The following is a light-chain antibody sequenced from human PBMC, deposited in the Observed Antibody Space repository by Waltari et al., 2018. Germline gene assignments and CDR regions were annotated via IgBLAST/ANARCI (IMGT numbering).Light chain of an antibody. CDR1: QGISSY. J-gene: IGKJ3*01. Sequence: IQLTQSPSSLSASVGDGVTITCRASQGISSYLAWYQQKPGKAPKLLTYAGSTLLNGVPSRFSGGGFGTDFTLTISSLQPEDFATYYCQQVNSYPFTFGPGTTVDIK. CDR2: AGS. V-gene: IGKV1-9*01. CDR3: QQVNSYPFT.